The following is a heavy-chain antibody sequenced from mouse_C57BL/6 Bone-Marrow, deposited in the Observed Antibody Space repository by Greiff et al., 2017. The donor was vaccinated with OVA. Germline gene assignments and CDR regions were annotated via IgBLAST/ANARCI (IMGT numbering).Heavy chain of an antibody. CDR2: IDPENGDT. Sequence: EVQVVESGAELVRPGASVKLSCTASGFNIKDDYMHWVKQRPEQGLEWIGWIDPENGDTEYASKFQGKATITADTSSNTAYLQLSSLTSEDTAVYYCTPITTVVRDYWGQGTTLTVSS. J-gene: IGHJ2*01. D-gene: IGHD1-1*01. V-gene: IGHV14-4*01. CDR1: GFNIKDDY. CDR3: TPITTVVRDY.